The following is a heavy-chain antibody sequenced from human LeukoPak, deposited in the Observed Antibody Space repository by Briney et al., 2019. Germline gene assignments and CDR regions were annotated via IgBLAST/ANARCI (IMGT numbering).Heavy chain of an antibody. Sequence: GASVKVSCKASGYTFTSYYMHWVRQAPGQGLEWMGIINPSGGSTSYAQKFQGRVTMTRDMSTSTVYMELSSLRSEDTAVYYCARADVRGILRGWFDPWGQGTLVTVSS. D-gene: IGHD3-16*01. V-gene: IGHV1-46*01. CDR2: INPSGGST. J-gene: IGHJ5*02. CDR1: GYTFTSYY. CDR3: ARADVRGILRGWFDP.